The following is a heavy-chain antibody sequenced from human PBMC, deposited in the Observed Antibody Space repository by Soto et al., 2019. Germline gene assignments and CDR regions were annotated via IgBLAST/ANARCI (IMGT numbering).Heavy chain of an antibody. J-gene: IGHJ4*02. V-gene: IGHV1-18*01. CDR2: AGTNNDNT. Sequence: QVQMVQSGPDVKMPGASVKVSCKTSGYTFTAYGLALLRQAPGQRPEWMGWAGTNNDNTNYAEKFQGRVTMTTDTSTATTYMELMSLRSDDTAVYYCARELNTDSSAYYSFAYWGQGTLVTVSS. CDR3: ARELNTDSSAYYSFAY. CDR1: GYTFTAYG. D-gene: IGHD3-22*01.